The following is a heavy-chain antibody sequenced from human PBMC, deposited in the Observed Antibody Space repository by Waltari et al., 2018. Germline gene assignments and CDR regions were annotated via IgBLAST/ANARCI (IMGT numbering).Heavy chain of an antibody. CDR2: ISSSSSYI. CDR3: ARSFEGAFDI. CDR1: GFTFSSYS. V-gene: IGHV3-21*01. Sequence: EVQLVESGGGLVKPGGSLRLSCAASGFTFSSYSMTWVRPAPGKGLEWVSSISSSSSYIDYADAGKGRFTISRENAKNSLSLQMNSLRGEDTAVYYCARSFEGAFDIWCQGAMGTVSS. J-gene: IGHJ3*02. D-gene: IGHD3-9*01.